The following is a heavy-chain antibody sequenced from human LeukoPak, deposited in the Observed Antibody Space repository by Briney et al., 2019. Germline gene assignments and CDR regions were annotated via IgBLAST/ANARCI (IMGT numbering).Heavy chain of an antibody. CDR2: ITSSGRST. D-gene: IGHD2-15*01. V-gene: IGHV3-11*04. J-gene: IGHJ5*02. CDR1: GFTFSDHY. CDR3: ARDSHPGYCSGGSCYPRWFDP. Sequence: GGSLRLSCTASGFTFSDHYMTWMRQAPGKGLEWISYITSSGRSTDYADSVKGRFTISRDNAKNSLYLQMNSLRAEDTAVYYCARDSHPGYCSGGSCYPRWFDPWGQGTLVTVSS.